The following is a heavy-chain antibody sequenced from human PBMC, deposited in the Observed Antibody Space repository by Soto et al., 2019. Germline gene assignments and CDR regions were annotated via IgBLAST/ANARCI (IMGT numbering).Heavy chain of an antibody. CDR2: IIPIFGTA. Sequence: SVKVSCNASGATFSSYAISWVRQAPGQGLEWMGGIIPIFGTANYAQKFQGRVTITADESTSTAYMELSSLRSEDTAVYYCARDRGTNPYAGPRYYYGMDVWGQGTTVTVSS. J-gene: IGHJ6*02. CDR3: ARDRGTNPYAGPRYYYGMDV. CDR1: GATFSSYA. V-gene: IGHV1-69*13. D-gene: IGHD3-16*01.